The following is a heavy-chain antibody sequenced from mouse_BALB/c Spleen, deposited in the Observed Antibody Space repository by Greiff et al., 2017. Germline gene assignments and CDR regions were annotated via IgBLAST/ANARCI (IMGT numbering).Heavy chain of an antibody. CDR2: IDPENGNT. CDR1: GFNIKDYY. V-gene: IGHV14-1*02. J-gene: IGHJ4*01. D-gene: IGHD1-1*01. Sequence: VQLKESGAELVRPGALVKLSCKASGFNIKDYYMPWVKQRPEQGLEWIGWIDPENGNTIYDPKFQGKASITADTSSNTAYLQLSSLTSEDTAVYYCARSTVVAPYAMDYWGQGTSVTVSS. CDR3: ARSTVVAPYAMDY.